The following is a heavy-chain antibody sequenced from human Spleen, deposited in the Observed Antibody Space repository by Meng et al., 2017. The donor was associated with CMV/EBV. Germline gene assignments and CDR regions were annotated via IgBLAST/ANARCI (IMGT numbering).Heavy chain of an antibody. CDR3: SRGMVGASFDY. CDR1: GATFSSYA. D-gene: IGHD1-26*01. J-gene: IGHJ4*02. Sequence: SCKASGATFSSYAISWVRQAPGQGLEWMGGILPVFGTPNYAQKFQGRVTITTDESTSTAHMELSSLTSEDTAVYYCSRGMVGASFDYWGQGTLVTVSS. CDR2: ILPVFGTP. V-gene: IGHV1-69*05.